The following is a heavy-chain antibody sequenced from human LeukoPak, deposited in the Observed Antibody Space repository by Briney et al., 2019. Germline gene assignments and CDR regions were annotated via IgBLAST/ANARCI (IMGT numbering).Heavy chain of an antibody. J-gene: IGHJ6*02. D-gene: IGHD5-12*01. CDR1: GFTFSNYG. V-gene: IGHV3-30*18. CDR3: AKDRGGYGVPGYYYYGMDV. Sequence: GRSLRLSCAASGFTFSNYGMHWVRQAPGKGLEWVAVISYDGSNKYYADSVKGRFTISRDNSKNTLYLQMNSLRAEDTAVYYCAKDRGGYGVPGYYYYGMDVWGQGTTVTVSS. CDR2: ISYDGSNK.